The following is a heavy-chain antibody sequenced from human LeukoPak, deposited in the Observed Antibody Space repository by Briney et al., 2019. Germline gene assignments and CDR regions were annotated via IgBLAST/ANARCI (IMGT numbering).Heavy chain of an antibody. CDR1: GGSISGSHYY. CDR2: INYSGNR. J-gene: IGHJ5*02. V-gene: IGHV4-39*01. CDR3: ARHERFLEWTRNENWFDP. D-gene: IGHD3-3*01. Sequence: SETLSLTCTVSGGSISGSHYYWAWIRQPPGKGLEWIGMINYSGNRYYNPSLWSRVTISVDTSTNQFSLNLNSVTAADTAVYYCARHERFLEWTRNENWFDPWGQGTLVTVSS.